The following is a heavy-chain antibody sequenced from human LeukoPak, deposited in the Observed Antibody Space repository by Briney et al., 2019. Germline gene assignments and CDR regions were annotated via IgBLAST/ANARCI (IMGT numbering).Heavy chain of an antibody. CDR1: GGSFSGDY. D-gene: IGHD1-26*01. V-gene: IGHV4-34*01. CDR3: AKAPGWQAGRSGSLLY. J-gene: IGHJ4*02. CDR2: INHSGIT. Sequence: PSETLSLTCAVYGGSFSGDYWIWIRQTPEKGLEWIGEINHSGITNYNPSFKSRVAISVDTSKNQFSLKLSSVTAADTAIYYCAKAPGWQAGRSGSLLYWGQGTLVTVSS.